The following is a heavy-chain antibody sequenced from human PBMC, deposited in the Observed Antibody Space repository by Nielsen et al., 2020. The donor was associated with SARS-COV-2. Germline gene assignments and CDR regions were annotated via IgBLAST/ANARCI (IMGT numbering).Heavy chain of an antibody. CDR2: FSGTGGGS. CDR3: AKGFSSGYYVYFDY. J-gene: IGHJ4*02. CDR1: GFTFNSYT. D-gene: IGHD3-22*01. Sequence: ESLKISCAASGFTFNSYTMSWVRQAPGKGLEWVSVFSGTGGGSYYADSVKGRFTISRDNSKNTLYLQMNSLRAEDTAVYYCAKGFSSGYYVYFDYWGQGTLVTVSS. V-gene: IGHV3-23*01.